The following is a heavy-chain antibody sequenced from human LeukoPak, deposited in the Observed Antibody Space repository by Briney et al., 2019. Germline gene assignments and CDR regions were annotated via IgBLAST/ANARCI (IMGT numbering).Heavy chain of an antibody. J-gene: IGHJ4*02. Sequence: SQTLSLTCTVSGGSISSGDYYWSWIRQPPGKGLEWIGYIYYSGSTNYNPSLKSRVTISVDTSKNQFSLKLSSVTAADTAVYYCAREDGSGSYSNFDYWGQGTLVTVSS. V-gene: IGHV4-61*08. D-gene: IGHD1-26*01. CDR3: AREDGSGSYSNFDY. CDR2: IYYSGST. CDR1: GGSISSGDYY.